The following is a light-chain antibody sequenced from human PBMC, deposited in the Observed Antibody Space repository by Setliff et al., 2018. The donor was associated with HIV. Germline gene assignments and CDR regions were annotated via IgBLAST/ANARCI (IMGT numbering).Light chain of an antibody. CDR2: AVT. V-gene: IGLV2-14*03. CDR3: NSYTSRSTFI. J-gene: IGLJ2*01. Sequence: QSVLTQPASLSGSPGQSITISCTGTTSDIGGYNFVSWYQRHPGKAPKLLIYAVTKRPSGVSARFSASKSGNTASLTISGLQDEDEADYYCNSYTSRSTFIFGGGTKVTVL. CDR1: TSDIGGYNF.